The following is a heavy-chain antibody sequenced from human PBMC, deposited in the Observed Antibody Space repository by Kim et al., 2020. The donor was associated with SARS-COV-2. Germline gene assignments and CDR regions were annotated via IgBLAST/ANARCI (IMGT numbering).Heavy chain of an antibody. CDR1: GGSISSYY. D-gene: IGHD6-13*01. CDR3: TTEGISWSNWFDP. V-gene: IGHV4-59*01. Sequence: SETLSLTCTVFGGSISSYYWSWIRQPPGKGLEWIGYIYYSGCTNYNPSLKSRATISVDTSKNQFSLKLSSVTAADTVVYYCTTEGISWSNWFDPWGQGTLLTVFS. J-gene: IGHJ5*02. CDR2: IYYSGCT.